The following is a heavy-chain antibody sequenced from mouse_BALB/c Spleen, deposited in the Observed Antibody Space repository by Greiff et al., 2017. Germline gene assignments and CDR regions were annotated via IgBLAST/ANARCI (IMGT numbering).Heavy chain of an antibody. CDR3: AKAYYYGSSPYAMDY. J-gene: IGHJ4*01. V-gene: IGHV5-12-2*01. D-gene: IGHD1-1*01. CDR2: ISNGGGST. Sequence: VMLVESGGGLVKPGGSLKLSCAASGFTFSSYTMSWVRQTPEKRLEWVAYISNGGGSTYYPDTVKGRFTISRDNAKNTLYLQMSSLKSEDTAMYYCAKAYYYGSSPYAMDYWGQGTSVTVSS. CDR1: GFTFSSYT.